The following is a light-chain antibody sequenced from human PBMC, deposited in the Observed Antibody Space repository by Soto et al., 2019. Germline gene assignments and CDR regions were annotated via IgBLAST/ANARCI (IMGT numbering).Light chain of an antibody. CDR3: QQYGSSSWT. J-gene: IGKJ1*01. CDR2: GAS. V-gene: IGKV3-20*01. CDR1: QSISSSY. Sequence: EIVFTQSPGTLSFSRGKRATLSCRASQSISSSYLAWYQQRPGQAPRLLIYGASSRATGIPDRFSGSGSGTEFTLTISRLEPEDFAVYYCQQYGSSSWTLGQGTKVDIK.